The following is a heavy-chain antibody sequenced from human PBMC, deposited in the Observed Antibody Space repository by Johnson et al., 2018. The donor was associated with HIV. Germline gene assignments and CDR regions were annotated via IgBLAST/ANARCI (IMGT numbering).Heavy chain of an antibody. CDR1: GFTFSGSA. Sequence: VQLVESGGGLVQPGGSLRLSCAASGFTFSGSAMHWVRQASGKGLEWVSGIGAAGETHYPDPVKGRFTVSRDNANHSLYLHMNNLRVGDTAVYYCARGSLSGSPDIWGQGTMVTVSS. CDR2: IGAAGET. J-gene: IGHJ3*02. V-gene: IGHV3-13*01. D-gene: IGHD1-26*01. CDR3: ARGSLSGSPDI.